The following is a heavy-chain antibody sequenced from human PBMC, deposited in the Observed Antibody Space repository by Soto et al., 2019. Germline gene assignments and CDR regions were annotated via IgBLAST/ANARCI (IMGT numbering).Heavy chain of an antibody. CDR3: AKSPRSSWYGWFDP. Sequence: GGSLRLSCAASGFTFSSYGMHRIRQAPGKGLEWVAVISYDGSNKYYADSVKGRFTISRDNSKNTLYLQMNSLRAEDTAVYYCAKSPRSSWYGWFDPWGQGTLVTVSS. J-gene: IGHJ5*02. CDR2: ISYDGSNK. D-gene: IGHD6-13*01. V-gene: IGHV3-30*18. CDR1: GFTFSSYG.